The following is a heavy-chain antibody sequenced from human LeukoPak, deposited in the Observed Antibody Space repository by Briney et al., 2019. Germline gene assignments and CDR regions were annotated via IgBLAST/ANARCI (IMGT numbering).Heavy chain of an antibody. D-gene: IGHD4/OR15-4a*01. CDR3: TTFDYAAFLI. J-gene: IGHJ3*02. CDR2: IKSKTDGGTR. Sequence: PGGSLRLSCAVSGFTSSNAWMSRVRQAPGKGLEWVGRIKSKTDGGTRDYAAPVKGRFTISRDDSKNTLYLQMNSLKTEDTAVYYCTTFDYAAFLIWGQGTMVTVSS. CDR1: GFTSSNAW. V-gene: IGHV3-15*01.